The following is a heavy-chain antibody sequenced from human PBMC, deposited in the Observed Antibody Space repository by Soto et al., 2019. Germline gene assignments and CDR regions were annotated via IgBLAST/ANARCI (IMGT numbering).Heavy chain of an antibody. D-gene: IGHD3-3*01. J-gene: IGHJ6*02. CDR3: ARVSPPPKIVEWLTLYYYYGMDV. V-gene: IGHV3-74*01. Sequence: GGSLRLSCAASGFTFSSYWMHWVRRAPGKGLVWVSRINSDGSSTSYADSVKGRFTISRDNAKNTLYLQMNSVRAEDTAVYYCARVSPPPKIVEWLTLYYYYGMDVWGQGTTVTVSS. CDR2: INSDGSST. CDR1: GFTFSSYW.